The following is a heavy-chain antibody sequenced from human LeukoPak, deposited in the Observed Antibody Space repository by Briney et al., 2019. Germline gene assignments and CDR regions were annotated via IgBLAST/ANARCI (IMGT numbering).Heavy chain of an antibody. J-gene: IGHJ4*02. CDR3: ARRGPTYYDFWSGYIDY. D-gene: IGHD3-3*01. V-gene: IGHV5-51*01. Sequence: GESLKISCKGSGYSFTSYWIGWVRQMPGKGLEWLGIIYPGDSDTRYSPSFQGQVTISPDKSISTAYLQWSSLKASDTAMYYCARRGPTYYDFWSGYIDYWGQGTLVTVSS. CDR2: IYPGDSDT. CDR1: GYSFTSYW.